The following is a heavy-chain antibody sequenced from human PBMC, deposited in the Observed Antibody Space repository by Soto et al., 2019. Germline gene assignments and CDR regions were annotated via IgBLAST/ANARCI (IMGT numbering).Heavy chain of an antibody. J-gene: IGHJ4*02. D-gene: IGHD3-22*01. CDR2: INPKSGGT. Sequence: GASVKVSCKASGDTFTANYIHWVRQAPGQGFEWMGWINPKSGGTKYPQKFQGRVTMTRDTSLSTVYMTLTRLTSDDTAVYYCARELNTDSSAYYSFAYWGQGTLVTVSS. CDR3: ARELNTDSSAYYSFAY. V-gene: IGHV1-2*02. CDR1: GDTFTANY.